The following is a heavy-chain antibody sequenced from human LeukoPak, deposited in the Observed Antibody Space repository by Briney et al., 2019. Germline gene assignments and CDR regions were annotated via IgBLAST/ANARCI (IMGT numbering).Heavy chain of an antibody. J-gene: IGHJ6*03. CDR1: GGSITIYY. D-gene: IGHD2-2*01. CDR2: IYYSGST. V-gene: IGHV4-59*01. Sequence: SETLSLTCTGSGGSITIYYWSWIRQPAGKGLEWIGYIYYSGSTNYNPSLKSRVTISVDTSKNQFSLKLSSVIAADTAVYYCARTTEGYCSSASCFGFSYSYYMDVWGKGTTVTISS. CDR3: ARTTEGYCSSASCFGFSYSYYMDV.